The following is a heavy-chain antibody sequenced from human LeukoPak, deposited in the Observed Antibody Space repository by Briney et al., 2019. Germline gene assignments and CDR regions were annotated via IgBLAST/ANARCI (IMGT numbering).Heavy chain of an antibody. Sequence: TLSLTCTVSGGSISSGSYYWSWIRQPAGKGLEWIGRIYTSGSTNYNPSLKSRVTISVDTSKNQFSLKLSSVTAADTAVYYCARDRYDTDAFGIWGQGTMVTVSS. CDR3: ARDRYDTDAFGI. V-gene: IGHV4-61*02. CDR1: GGSISSGSYY. D-gene: IGHD3-22*01. CDR2: IYTSGST. J-gene: IGHJ3*02.